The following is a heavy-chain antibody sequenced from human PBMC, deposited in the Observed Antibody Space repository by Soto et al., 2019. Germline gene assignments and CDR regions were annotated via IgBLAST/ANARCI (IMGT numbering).Heavy chain of an antibody. V-gene: IGHV1-18*01. CDR2: ISAYNGNT. CDR3: AREQYCGGDCFNYYYYGMDV. Sequence: GASVKVSCKASGYTFTSYGISWVRQAPGQGLEWMGWISAYNGNTNYAQKLQGRVTMTTDTSTSTAYMEPRSLRSDDTAVYYCAREQYCGGDCFNYYYYGMDVWGQGTXVTVSS. CDR1: GYTFTSYG. D-gene: IGHD2-21*02. J-gene: IGHJ6*02.